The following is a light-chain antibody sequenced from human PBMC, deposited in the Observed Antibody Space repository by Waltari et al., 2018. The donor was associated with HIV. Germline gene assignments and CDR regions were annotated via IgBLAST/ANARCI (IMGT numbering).Light chain of an antibody. Sequence: SYELTQPPSVSVSPGQPARITCSGNKLGDKYACWYPQKPGQSPVLVMYQDDRRPAGIPERFSGSNSGNTATLTISGTQAMDEADYYCQAWDRSTTVVFGGGTKVTVL. CDR1: KLGDKY. J-gene: IGLJ2*01. V-gene: IGLV3-1*01. CDR2: QDD. CDR3: QAWDRSTTVV.